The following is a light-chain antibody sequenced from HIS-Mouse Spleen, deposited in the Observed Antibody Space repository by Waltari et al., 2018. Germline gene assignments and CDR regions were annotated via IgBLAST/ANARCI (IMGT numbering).Light chain of an antibody. CDR1: RSDVGGDNY. J-gene: IGLJ1*01. Sequence: QSALTQPASVSGSPGQSITISCTGTRSDVGGDNYVSWYQQHPGKAPKLMIYEVSNRPSGVSNRFSGSKSGNTASLTISGLQAEDEADYYCSSYTSSSTYVFGTGTKVTVL. CDR3: SSYTSSSTYV. CDR2: EVS. V-gene: IGLV2-14*01.